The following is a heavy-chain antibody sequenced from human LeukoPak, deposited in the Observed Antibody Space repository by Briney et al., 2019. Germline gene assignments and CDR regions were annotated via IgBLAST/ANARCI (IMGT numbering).Heavy chain of an antibody. CDR2: ISGSGGST. CDR1: GFTFSSYA. CDR3: AKDSCTNGVCFVHFDY. Sequence: GGSLRLSCAASGFTFSSYAMSWVRQAPGKGLVWVSAISGSGGSTYYADSAKGRFTISRDNSKNTLYLQMNSLRAEDTAVYYCAKDSCTNGVCFVHFDYWGQGTLVTVSS. D-gene: IGHD2-8*01. J-gene: IGHJ4*02. V-gene: IGHV3-23*01.